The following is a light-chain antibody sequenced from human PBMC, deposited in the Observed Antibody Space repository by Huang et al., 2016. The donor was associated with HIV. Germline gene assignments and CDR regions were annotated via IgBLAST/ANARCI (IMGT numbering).Light chain of an antibody. CDR1: QGISSY. J-gene: IGKJ4*01. CDR2: AAS. V-gene: IGKV1-9*01. CDR3: QQLNSYPPT. Sequence: IQLTQSPSSLSASVGDRVTITCRASQGISSYLAWYQQKPGRAPKLLIYAASTLQSGGPSRFSGSGSGTDFTLTISSLQPEDVATYYCQQLNSYPPTFGGGTKVEIK.